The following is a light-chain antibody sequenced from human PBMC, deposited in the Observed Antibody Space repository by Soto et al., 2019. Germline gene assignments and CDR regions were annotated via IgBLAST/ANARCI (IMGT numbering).Light chain of an antibody. CDR2: AAS. CDR1: QTINSY. CDR3: QQSESTSWT. J-gene: IGKJ1*01. V-gene: IGKV1-39*01. Sequence: IQMTQSPSSLSASVGDRVTITCRASQTINSYLNWYQQKPGKAPKLLIYAASTLQSGVPSRFSGSGSGTDFTLTISSLRPEDFATYYCQQSESTSWTFGQGTKVE.